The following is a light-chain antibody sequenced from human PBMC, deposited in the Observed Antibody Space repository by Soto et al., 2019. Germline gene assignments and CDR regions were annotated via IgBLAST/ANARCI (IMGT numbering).Light chain of an antibody. CDR1: QSISSW. CDR2: DAS. V-gene: IGKV1-5*01. J-gene: IGKJ1*01. CDR3: QQYNSYSRT. Sequence: DIQMTQSRSTLSGSVGDRFTITCRASQSISSWLAWYQQKPGKAPKLLTYDASSLESGVPSRFSGSGSGTEFTLTISSLQPDDFATYYCQQYNSYSRTFGQGTKVDIK.